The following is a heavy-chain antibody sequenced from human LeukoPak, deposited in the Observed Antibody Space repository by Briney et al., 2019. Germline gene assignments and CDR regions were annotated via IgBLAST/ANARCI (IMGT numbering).Heavy chain of an antibody. CDR1: GFTFCDYY. CDR3: ATYSSDSFDY. V-gene: IGHV3-11*01. J-gene: IGHJ4*02. CDR2: ISSSGSTI. Sequence: GGSLRLSSAASGFTFCDYYMSWIRQAPGKGLEWVSYISSSGSTIYYADSAKGRFTISRDNAKNSLYLQMTSLRAEDTAVYNCATYSSDSFDYWGQGTLVTVSS. D-gene: IGHD6-19*01.